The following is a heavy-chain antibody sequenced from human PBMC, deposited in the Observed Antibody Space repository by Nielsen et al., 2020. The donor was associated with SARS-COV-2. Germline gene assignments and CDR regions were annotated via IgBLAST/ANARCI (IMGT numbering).Heavy chain of an antibody. CDR1: GFTFSSYG. Sequence: GESLKISCAASGFTFSSYGMHWVRQAPGKGLEWVALVSKDGRNKYYPDSVKGRFSISRDNPKDTLYLQMDSLRPEDTAVYYCTREDIIVVPGVHAGCYGMDVWGQGTTVTVSS. D-gene: IGHD2-2*01. CDR2: VSKDGRNK. J-gene: IGHJ6*02. V-gene: IGHV3-30*03. CDR3: TREDIIVVPGVHAGCYGMDV.